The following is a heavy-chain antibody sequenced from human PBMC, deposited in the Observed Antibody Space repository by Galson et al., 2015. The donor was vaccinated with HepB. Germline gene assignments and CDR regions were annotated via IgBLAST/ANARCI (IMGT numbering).Heavy chain of an antibody. CDR1: GFTFSSSG. CDR3: TKDYRRDGYQPGR. Sequence: SLRLSCAASGFTFSSSGMHWVRQAPGKGLEWVAAISNDGNKKYYADSVKGRFTISRDNSKNTLYLQMNSLRAEDTALYYCTKDYRRDGYQPGRWGQGTLVTVSS. D-gene: IGHD5-24*01. V-gene: IGHV3-30*18. J-gene: IGHJ4*02. CDR2: ISNDGNKK.